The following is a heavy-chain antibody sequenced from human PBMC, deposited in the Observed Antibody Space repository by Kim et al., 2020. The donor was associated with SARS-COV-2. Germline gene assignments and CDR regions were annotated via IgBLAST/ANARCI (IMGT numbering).Heavy chain of an antibody. Sequence: SRVTISVDTSKNQFSLKLSSVTAADTAVYYCARERRYSGSFYYYYYYMDVWGKGTTVTVSS. CDR3: ARERRYSGSFYYYYYYMDV. D-gene: IGHD1-26*01. J-gene: IGHJ6*03. V-gene: IGHV4-59*01.